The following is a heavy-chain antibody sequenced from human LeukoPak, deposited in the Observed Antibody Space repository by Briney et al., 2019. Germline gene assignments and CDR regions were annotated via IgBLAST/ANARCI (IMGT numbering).Heavy chain of an antibody. CDR3: ARVSADSSGWYVEYFDY. CDR2: ISYDGSNK. D-gene: IGHD6-19*01. V-gene: IGHV3-30-3*01. J-gene: IGHJ4*02. CDR1: GFTFSSYA. Sequence: GGSLRLSCAASGFTFSSYAMHWVRQAPGKGLEWVAVISYDGSNKYYADSVKGRFTISRDNSKNTLYLQMNSLRAEDTAVYYCARVSADSSGWYVEYFDYWGQGTLVTVSS.